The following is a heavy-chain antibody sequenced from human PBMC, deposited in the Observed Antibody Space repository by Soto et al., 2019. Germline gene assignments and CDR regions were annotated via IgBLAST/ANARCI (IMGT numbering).Heavy chain of an antibody. Sequence: QVQLVESGGGVVQPGRSLRLSCAASEFTFGRHGMHWVRQAPGKGLQWVGVIWSDGSNEVYADSVKGRFIISRDNSKNILYLQMNSLRAEDTAVYYCARERTFGDNKHNYMDVWGTGITVTVSS. CDR2: IWSDGSNE. D-gene: IGHD3-10*01. CDR3: ARERTFGDNKHNYMDV. V-gene: IGHV3-33*01. J-gene: IGHJ6*03. CDR1: EFTFGRHG.